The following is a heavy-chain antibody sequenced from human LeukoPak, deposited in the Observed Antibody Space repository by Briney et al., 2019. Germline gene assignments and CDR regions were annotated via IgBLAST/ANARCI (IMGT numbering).Heavy chain of an antibody. V-gene: IGHV3-30*04. J-gene: IGHJ4*02. Sequence: GGSLRLSCAASGFTFSSYAMHWVRQAPGKGLEWVAVISYDGSNKYYADSVKGRFTISRDNSKNTLYLQMNSLGPEDTAMYYCAKVRVVFNWNYAYYFDYWGQGTPVTVSS. CDR2: ISYDGSNK. CDR1: GFTFSSYA. CDR3: AKVRVVFNWNYAYYFDY. D-gene: IGHD1-7*01.